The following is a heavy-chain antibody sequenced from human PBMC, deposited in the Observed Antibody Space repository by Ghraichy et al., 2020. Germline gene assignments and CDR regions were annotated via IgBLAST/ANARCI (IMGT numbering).Heavy chain of an antibody. CDR1: GFTFSSYW. V-gene: IGHV3-7*01. Sequence: GGSLRLSCAASGFTFSSYWMSWVRQAPGKGLEWVATIKEDGSEKHYVDSVKGRFTISRDNAKNALYLQMDSLRAEDTAVYYCARDKVVGATRFDYWGQGTRVTGSS. J-gene: IGHJ4*02. D-gene: IGHD1-26*01. CDR2: IKEDGSEK. CDR3: ARDKVVGATRFDY.